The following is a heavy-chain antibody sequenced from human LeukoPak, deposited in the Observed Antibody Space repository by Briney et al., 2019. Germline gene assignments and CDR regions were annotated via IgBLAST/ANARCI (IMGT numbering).Heavy chain of an antibody. CDR1: GFTFSSYG. CDR3: GTPVIVPAAIITYDAFDI. Sequence: PGGSLRLSCAASGFTFSSYGMHWVRQAPGKGLEWVAVISYDGSNKYYADSVKGRFTISRDNSKNTLYLQMNSLRAEDTAVYYCGTPVIVPAAIITYDAFDIWGQGTMVTVSS. J-gene: IGHJ3*02. V-gene: IGHV3-30*03. D-gene: IGHD2-2*01. CDR2: ISYDGSNK.